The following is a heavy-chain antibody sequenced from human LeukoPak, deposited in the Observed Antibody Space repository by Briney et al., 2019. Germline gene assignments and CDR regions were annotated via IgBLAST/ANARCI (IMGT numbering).Heavy chain of an antibody. J-gene: IGHJ4*02. V-gene: IGHV3-33*01. CDR1: GFTFSSYG. D-gene: IGHD5-18*01. CDR3: ARAEGYSYGTPFDY. Sequence: QPGGSLRLSCAASGFTFSSYGMHWVRQAPGKGLEWVAVIWYDGSNKYYADSVKGRFTISRDNSKNTLYLQMNSLRAEDTAVYYCARAEGYSYGTPFDYWGQGTLVTVSS. CDR2: IWYDGSNK.